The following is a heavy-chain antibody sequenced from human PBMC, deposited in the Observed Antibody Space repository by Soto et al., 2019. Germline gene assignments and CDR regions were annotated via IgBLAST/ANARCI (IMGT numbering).Heavy chain of an antibody. CDR2: IWYDGSNK. CDR1: GFTFSSYG. Sequence: QVQLVESGGGVVQPGRSLRLSCAASGFTFSSYGMHWVRQAPGKGLEWVAVIWYDGSNKYYAESVKGRFTISRDNSKNTLYLQMNSLRAEDTAVYYCARAAVAGNWFDPWGQGTLVTVSS. V-gene: IGHV3-33*01. J-gene: IGHJ5*02. CDR3: ARAAVAGNWFDP. D-gene: IGHD6-19*01.